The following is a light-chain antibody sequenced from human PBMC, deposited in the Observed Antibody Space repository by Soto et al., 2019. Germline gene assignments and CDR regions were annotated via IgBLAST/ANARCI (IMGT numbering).Light chain of an antibody. Sequence: EIVMNQSPDSLAVSLGEISAINCKSSQSVLFTSNNKNYLAWYQQKPGQPPKLLIYWASTRESGVPDRFSGSGSGTDFTLTISSLQAEDVAVYYCQQYYNTPSFGQGTKVDIK. CDR1: QSVLFTSNNKNY. V-gene: IGKV4-1*01. J-gene: IGKJ1*01. CDR3: QQYYNTPS. CDR2: WAS.